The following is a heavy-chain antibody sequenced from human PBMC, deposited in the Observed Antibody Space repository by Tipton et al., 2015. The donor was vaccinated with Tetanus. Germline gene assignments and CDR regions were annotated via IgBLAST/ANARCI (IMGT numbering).Heavy chain of an antibody. D-gene: IGHD3-22*01. CDR1: GGSISSDGAY. V-gene: IGHV4-39*01. J-gene: IGHJ4*02. Sequence: LRLSCTVSGGSISSDGAYWSWIRQAPGKGLEWIGEINHSGSTNHNPSLKSRVTLSVDTSKNQFSLKLNSVTAADTAVYFCARQEPPRRFFYDSSGSSDWGQGILVTVSS. CDR3: ARQEPPRRFFYDSSGSSD. CDR2: INHSGST.